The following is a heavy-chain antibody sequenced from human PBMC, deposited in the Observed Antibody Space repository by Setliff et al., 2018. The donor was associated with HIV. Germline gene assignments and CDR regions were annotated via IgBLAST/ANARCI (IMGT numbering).Heavy chain of an antibody. CDR2: VNAGGST. D-gene: IGHD6-19*01. Sequence: ETLSLTCAVYGGSFSGYYWSWIRQSPGEGLEWIGEVNAGGSTNYNPSLKSRVTISMDTSKNQFSLKLSSVTAADTAVYYCAGAASGWIDYWGQGTLVTVSS. V-gene: IGHV4-34*01. CDR1: GGSFSGYY. CDR3: AGAASGWIDY. J-gene: IGHJ4*02.